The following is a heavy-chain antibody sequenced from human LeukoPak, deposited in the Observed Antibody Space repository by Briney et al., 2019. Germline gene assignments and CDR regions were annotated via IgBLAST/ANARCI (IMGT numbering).Heavy chain of an antibody. J-gene: IGHJ5*02. CDR3: ATSYDAKTAPYDL. CDR1: GGPISSYC. Sequence: PSETLSLTCTVSGGPISSYCWSWVWQPPGKGLEWIGYIYTSGSTDYNPSLRSRVTMSVDTSKNQLSLELRFLTAADTAVYYCATSYDAKTAPYDLWGQGTLVTVSS. CDR2: IYTSGST. V-gene: IGHV4-4*09. D-gene: IGHD3-3*01.